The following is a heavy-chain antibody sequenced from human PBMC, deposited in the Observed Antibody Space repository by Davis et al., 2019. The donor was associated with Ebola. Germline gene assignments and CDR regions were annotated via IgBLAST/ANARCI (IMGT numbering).Heavy chain of an antibody. CDR3: AREDSSDWYYFDY. D-gene: IGHD6-19*01. CDR1: GFTFSSYS. Sequence: PSETLSLTCAASGFTFSSYSMNWVRQAPGKGLEWVSYISSSSSTIYYADSVKGRFTISRDNAKNSLYLQMNSLRDEDTAVYYCAREDSSDWYYFDYWGQGTLVTVSS. CDR2: ISSSSSTI. J-gene: IGHJ4*02. V-gene: IGHV3-48*02.